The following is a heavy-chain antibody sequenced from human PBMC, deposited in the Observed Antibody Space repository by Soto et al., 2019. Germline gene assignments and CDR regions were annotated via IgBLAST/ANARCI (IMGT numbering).Heavy chain of an antibody. D-gene: IGHD1-26*01. J-gene: IGHJ4*02. CDR2: INAGNGNT. CDR1: GYTFTSYA. CDR3: ARDDSGFSGSHYIDYFNY. V-gene: IGHV1-3*01. Sequence: VKVSCKASGYTFTSYAMHWVRQAPGQRLEWMGWINAGNGNTKYSQKFQGRVTFTRDTSAGTVYMQLSSLTSEDTAVYYCARDDSGFSGSHYIDYFNYWGQGALVTVSS.